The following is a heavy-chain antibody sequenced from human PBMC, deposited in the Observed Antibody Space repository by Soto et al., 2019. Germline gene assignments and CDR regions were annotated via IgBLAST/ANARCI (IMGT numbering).Heavy chain of an antibody. J-gene: IGHJ6*02. D-gene: IGHD2-15*01. CDR1: GYSFTSYW. CDR2: IDPSDSYT. CDR3: AAYCSGGSCYPTPSPDYYGMDV. Sequence: PGESLKISCKGSGYSFTSYWISWVRQMPGKGLEWMGRIDPSDSYTNYSPSFQGHVTISADKSISTAYLQWSRLKAWDTAMNYFAAYCSGGSCYPTPSPDYYGMDVWGQGTTVTVSS. V-gene: IGHV5-10-1*01.